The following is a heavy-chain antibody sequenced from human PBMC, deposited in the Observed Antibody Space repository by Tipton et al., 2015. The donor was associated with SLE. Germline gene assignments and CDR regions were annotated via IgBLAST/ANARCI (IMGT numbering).Heavy chain of an antibody. CDR1: GGTFSSYA. CDR2: INPNSGGT. D-gene: IGHD3-10*01. V-gene: IGHV1-2*02. CDR3: AILRGRGVIIPFDY. J-gene: IGHJ4*02. Sequence: QLVQSGAEVKKPGSSVKVSCKASGGTFSSYAISWVRQAPGQGLEWMGWINPNSGGTNYAQKFQGRVTMTRDTSISTAYMELSRLRSDDTAVYYCAILRGRGVIIPFDYWGQGTLVTVSS.